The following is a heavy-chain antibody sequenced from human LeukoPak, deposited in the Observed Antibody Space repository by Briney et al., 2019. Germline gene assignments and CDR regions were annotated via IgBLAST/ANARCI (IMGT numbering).Heavy chain of an antibody. J-gene: IGHJ6*03. D-gene: IGHD4-17*01. V-gene: IGHV4-39*07. CDR1: GGSISSSSYY. CDR3: ARGTTVTNYYYYYYMDV. CDR2: IYYSGST. Sequence: SETLSLTCTVSGGSISSSSYYWGWIRQPPGKGLEWIGSIYYSGSTNYNPSLKSRVTISVDTSKNQFSLKLSSVTAADTAVYYCARGTTVTNYYYYYYMDVWGKGTTVTVSS.